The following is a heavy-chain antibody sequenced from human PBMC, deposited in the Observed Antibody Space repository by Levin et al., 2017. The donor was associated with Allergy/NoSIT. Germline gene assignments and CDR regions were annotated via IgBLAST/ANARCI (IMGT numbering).Heavy chain of an antibody. CDR1: GFTFSSYG. D-gene: IGHD4-11*01. CDR2: ISYDGSNK. J-gene: IGHJ6*02. CDR3: AKTWPVTTPVWYYYYGMDG. Sequence: GGSLRLSCAASGFTFSSYGMHWVRQAPGKGLEWVAVISYDGSNKYYADSVKGRFTISRDNSKNTLYLQMNSLRAEDTAVYYCAKTWPVTTPVWYYYYGMDGWGQGTTVTVSS. V-gene: IGHV3-30*18.